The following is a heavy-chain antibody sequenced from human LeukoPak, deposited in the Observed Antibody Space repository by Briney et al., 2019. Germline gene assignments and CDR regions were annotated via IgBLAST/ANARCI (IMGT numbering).Heavy chain of an antibody. J-gene: IGHJ4*02. CDR3: ARDLDSSSWYGAFDY. CDR2: ISYDGSNK. CDR1: GFTFSSYA. V-gene: IGHV3-30*04. Sequence: GGSLRLSCAASGFTFSSYAMHWVRQAPGKGLEWVAVISYDGSNKYYADSVKGRFTISRDNSKNTLYLQMNSLRAEDTAVYYCARDLDSSSWYGAFDYWGQGTLVTVSS. D-gene: IGHD6-13*01.